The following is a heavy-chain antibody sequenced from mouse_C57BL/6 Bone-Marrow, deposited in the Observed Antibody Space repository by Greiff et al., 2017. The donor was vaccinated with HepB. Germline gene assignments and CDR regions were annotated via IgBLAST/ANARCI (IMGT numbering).Heavy chain of an antibody. V-gene: IGHV14-4*01. CDR1: GFNIKDDY. CDR3: TTEDSSGYPFAY. Sequence: EVQGVESGAELVRPGASVKLSCTASGFNIKDDYMHWVKQRPEQGLEWIGWIDPENGDTEYASKFQGKATITADTSSNTAYLQLSSLTSEDTAVYYCTTEDSSGYPFAYWGQGTLVTVSA. CDR2: IDPENGDT. D-gene: IGHD3-2*02. J-gene: IGHJ3*01.